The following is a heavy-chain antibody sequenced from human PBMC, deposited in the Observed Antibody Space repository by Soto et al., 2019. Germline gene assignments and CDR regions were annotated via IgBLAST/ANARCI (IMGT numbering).Heavy chain of an antibody. D-gene: IGHD2-15*01. CDR3: ARLAYGSTLDY. V-gene: IGHV4-61*05. CDR2: FYYSGST. J-gene: IGHJ4*02. CDR1: GDSISSSNYF. Sequence: SETLSLTCIVSGDSISSSNYFWGWFRQPPGKGLEWIGYFYYSGSTYYNPSLKSRVTIFVDTSKNQFSLKLSSVTAADTAVYYCARLAYGSTLDYWGQGTLVTVSS.